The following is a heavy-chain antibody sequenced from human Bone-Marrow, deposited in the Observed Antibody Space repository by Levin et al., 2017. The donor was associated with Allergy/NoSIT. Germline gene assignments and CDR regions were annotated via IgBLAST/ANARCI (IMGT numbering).Heavy chain of an antibody. CDR3: ASMYYDFWSGYYPGVWWFDP. D-gene: IGHD3-3*01. V-gene: IGHV4-39*07. CDR1: GGSISSSSYY. CDR2: IYYSGST. Sequence: PSETLSLTCTVSGGSISSSSYYWGWIRQPPGKGLEWIGSIYYSGSTYYNPSLKSRVTISVDTSKNQFSLKLSSVTAADTAVYYCASMYYDFWSGYYPGVWWFDPWGQGTLVTVSS. J-gene: IGHJ5*02.